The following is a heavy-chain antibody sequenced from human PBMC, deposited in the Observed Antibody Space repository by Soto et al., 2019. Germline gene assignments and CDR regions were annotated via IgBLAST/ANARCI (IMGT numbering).Heavy chain of an antibody. CDR3: AKKGLGSLTTYCNSGDCHYAFDI. Sequence: EVQLLESGGGLVQPGGSLRLSCAASGFTFSNYAMTWVRQAPGKGLEWVSTISGGGDGTFYADSVKGRFTISRDNSRNTVYLQMNILKAEDTAVYYCAKKGLGSLTTYCNSGDCHYAFDIWGQGTMVTVSS. CDR1: GFTFSNYA. CDR2: ISGGGDGT. V-gene: IGHV3-23*01. D-gene: IGHD2-21*02. J-gene: IGHJ3*02.